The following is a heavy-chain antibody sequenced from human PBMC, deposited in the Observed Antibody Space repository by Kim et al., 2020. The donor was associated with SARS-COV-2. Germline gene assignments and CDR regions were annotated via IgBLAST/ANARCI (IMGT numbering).Heavy chain of an antibody. V-gene: IGHV4-59*13. J-gene: IGHJ4*02. CDR3: AGGYYYGSGSYSGRFDY. D-gene: IGHD3-10*01. CDR1: GGSISSYY. CDR2: IYYSGST. Sequence: SETLSLTCTVSGGSISSYYWSWIRQPPGKGLEWIGYIYYSGSTNYNPSLKSRVTISVDTSKNQFSLKLSSVTAADTAVYYCAGGYYYGSGSYSGRFDYWGQGTLVTVSS.